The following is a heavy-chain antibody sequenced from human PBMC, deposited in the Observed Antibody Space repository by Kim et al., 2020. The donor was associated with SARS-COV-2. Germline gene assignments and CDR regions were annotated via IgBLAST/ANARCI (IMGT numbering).Heavy chain of an antibody. Sequence: GGSLRLSCAASGFTFSSYSMNWVRQAPGKGLEWVSSISSSSSYIYYADSVKGRFTISRDNAKNSLYLQMNSLRAEDTAVYYCARVPITMIGGENWFDPWGQGTLVTVSS. J-gene: IGHJ5*02. CDR3: ARVPITMIGGENWFDP. CDR1: GFTFSSYS. V-gene: IGHV3-21*01. D-gene: IGHD3-22*01. CDR2: ISSSSSYI.